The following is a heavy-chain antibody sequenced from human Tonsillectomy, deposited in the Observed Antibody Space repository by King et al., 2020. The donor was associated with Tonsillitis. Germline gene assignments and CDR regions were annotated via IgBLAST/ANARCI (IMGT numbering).Heavy chain of an antibody. CDR2: INSDGSST. J-gene: IGHJ6*02. D-gene: IGHD2-15*01. Sequence: VQLVESGGALVQPGGSLRLSCAASGFTFSNYWMHWVRQAPGKGLVWVSHINSDGSSTTYADSVKGRFTISRDNAKNTLYGQMNSLRDEDTAVYYCVRGEDCSGGSCYYYGMDVWGQGTTVTVSS. CDR3: VRGEDCSGGSCYYYGMDV. V-gene: IGHV3-74*01. CDR1: GFTFSNYW.